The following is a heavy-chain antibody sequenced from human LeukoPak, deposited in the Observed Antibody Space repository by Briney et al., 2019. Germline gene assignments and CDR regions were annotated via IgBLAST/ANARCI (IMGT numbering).Heavy chain of an antibody. D-gene: IGHD3-3*01. J-gene: IGHJ3*02. CDR3: ARDEGNYDFWSGYYDGAFDI. V-gene: IGHV1-18*01. CDR2: ISAYNGNT. CDR1: GYTFTSYG. Sequence: ASVKVSCKASGYTFTSYGISWVRQAPGQGLEWMGWISAYNGNTNYAQKLQGRVTMTTDTSTSTAYMELRSLRSDDTAVYYCARDEGNYDFWSGYYDGAFDIWGQGTMVTVSS.